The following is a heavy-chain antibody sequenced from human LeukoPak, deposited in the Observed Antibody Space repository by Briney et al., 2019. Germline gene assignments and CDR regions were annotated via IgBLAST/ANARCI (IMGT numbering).Heavy chain of an antibody. CDR2: IYYSGST. CDR3: AKTSRTLNYFDY. V-gene: IGHV4-59*01. D-gene: IGHD1-1*01. J-gene: IGHJ4*02. Sequence: SETLSLTCTVSGGSISSYYWSWIRQPPGKGLEWIGYIYYSGSTNYNPSLKSRVTISVDTSKNQFSLKLSSVTAADTAVYYCAKTSRTLNYFDYWGQGTLVTVSS. CDR1: GGSISSYY.